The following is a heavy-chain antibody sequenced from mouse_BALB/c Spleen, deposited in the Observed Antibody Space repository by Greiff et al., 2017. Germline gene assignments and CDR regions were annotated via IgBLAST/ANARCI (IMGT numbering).Heavy chain of an antibody. Sequence: VQLQESGAELVKPGASVKLSCKASGYTFTSYYMYWVKQRPGQGLEWIGEINPSNGGTNFNEKFKSKATLTVDKSSSTAYMQLSSLTSEDSAVYYCTRRGDYGNYFAYWGQGTLVTVSA. CDR3: TRRGDYGNYFAY. D-gene: IGHD2-1*01. J-gene: IGHJ3*01. CDR1: GYTFTSYY. CDR2: INPSNGGT. V-gene: IGHV1S81*02.